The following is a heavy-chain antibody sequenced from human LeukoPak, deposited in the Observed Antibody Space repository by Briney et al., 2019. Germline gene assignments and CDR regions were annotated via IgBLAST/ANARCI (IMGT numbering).Heavy chain of an antibody. J-gene: IGHJ6*03. V-gene: IGHV4-39*07. D-gene: IGHD6-19*01. Sequence: SETLSLTRTVSGGAMKINNYYCAWIRPPPREGGAGVGGIYYCGRGHYNPSPKSRGTISVDTSKHQFSLKLSSVTAADTAVYYCAAPALSSGWSKDYYYYMDVWCKGTTVTVSS. CDR1: GGAMKINNYY. CDR2: IYYCGRG. CDR3: AAPALSSGWSKDYYYYMDV.